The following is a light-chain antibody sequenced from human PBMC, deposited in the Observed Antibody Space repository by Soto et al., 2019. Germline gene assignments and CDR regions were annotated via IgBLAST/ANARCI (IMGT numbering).Light chain of an antibody. Sequence: MTQSPATLSASVGDRVTITCRASETISTYLNWYQQKPGKAPNLLIYFASTLQSGVPSRFSGSGSGTDFTLTISTLQPEDFATYYCQQSYSSVRTFGQGTKVEVK. J-gene: IGKJ1*01. CDR1: ETISTY. CDR2: FAS. CDR3: QQSYSSVRT. V-gene: IGKV1-39*01.